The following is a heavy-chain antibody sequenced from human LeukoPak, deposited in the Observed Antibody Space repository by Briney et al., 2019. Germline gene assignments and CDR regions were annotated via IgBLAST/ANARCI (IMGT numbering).Heavy chain of an antibody. D-gene: IGHD2-15*01. J-gene: IGHJ4*02. V-gene: IGHV3-53*01. CDR2: IYSGGST. CDR1: GFTVSSNY. Sequence: GGSLRLSCAASGFTVSSNYMSWVRQAPGKGLEWVSVIYSGGSTYYADSVKGRFTISRDNSKNTLYPQMNSLRAEDTAVYYCARDTQVGILGYWGQGTLVTVSS. CDR3: ARDTQVGILGY.